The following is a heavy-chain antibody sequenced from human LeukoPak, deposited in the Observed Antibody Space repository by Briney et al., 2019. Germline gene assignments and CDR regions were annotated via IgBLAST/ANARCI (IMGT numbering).Heavy chain of an antibody. CDR3: AKEESQLLWSAFDI. CDR1: GFTFSSYA. Sequence: GGSLRLSCAASGFTFSSYAMSWVRQAPEKGLEWVSDISGSGGSTYYADSVKGRFTISRDNYKNTLYLQKNSLRAEDTAVYYCAKEESQLLWSAFDIWGQGTMVTVS. D-gene: IGHD2-2*01. V-gene: IGHV3-23*01. J-gene: IGHJ3*02. CDR2: ISGSGGST.